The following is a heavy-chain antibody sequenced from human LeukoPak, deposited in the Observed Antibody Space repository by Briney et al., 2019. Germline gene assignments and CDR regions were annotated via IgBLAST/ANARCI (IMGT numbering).Heavy chain of an antibody. CDR2: ISWNSGSI. CDR3: AKDPYDILTGVDY. V-gene: IGHV3-9*03. J-gene: IGHJ4*02. D-gene: IGHD3-9*01. Sequence: SLRLSCAASGFTFDDYAMHWVRQAPGKGVEWVSGISWNSGSIGYADSVKGRFTISRDNAKNSLYLQMNSLRAEDMALYYCAKDPYDILTGVDYWGQGTLVTVSS. CDR1: GFTFDDYA.